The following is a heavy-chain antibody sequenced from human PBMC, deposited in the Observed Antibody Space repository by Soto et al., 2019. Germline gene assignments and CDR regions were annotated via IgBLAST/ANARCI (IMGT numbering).Heavy chain of an antibody. CDR3: ATSGTMVYGDSTRPHFDY. V-gene: IGHV3-15*07. J-gene: IGHJ4*02. Sequence: EVQLVESGGGLVKPGGSLRLSCAVSGFLFSNAWMNWVRQTPGKGLEWVGRIKGTTDGGTTDYAEFVKGRFTISGDDSKNTLFLQMNSLETEDTAVYYCATSGTMVYGDSTRPHFDYWGQGTLVTVSS. D-gene: IGHD4-17*01. CDR2: IKGTTDGGTT. CDR1: GFLFSNAW.